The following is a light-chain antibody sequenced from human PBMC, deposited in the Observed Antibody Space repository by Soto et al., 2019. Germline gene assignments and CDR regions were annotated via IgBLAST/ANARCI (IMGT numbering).Light chain of an antibody. CDR1: SSDVGGYNY. CDR3: SSYAGSSDIV. J-gene: IGLJ1*01. CDR2: EVT. Sequence: QSVLTQPPSASGSPGQSVTISCTGTSSDVGGYNYVSWYQQYTGKAPKLMIYEVTNRPSGVSDRFSGSKSGNTASLTVSGLQAEDEADYYCSSYAGSSDIVLGTGTKLTVL. V-gene: IGLV2-8*01.